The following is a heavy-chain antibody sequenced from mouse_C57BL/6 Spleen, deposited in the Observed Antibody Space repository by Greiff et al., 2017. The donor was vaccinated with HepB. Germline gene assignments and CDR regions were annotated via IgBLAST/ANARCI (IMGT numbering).Heavy chain of an antibody. CDR3: ARRGYGSSYAYYFDY. CDR2: ISSGGSYT. V-gene: IGHV5-6*01. D-gene: IGHD1-1*01. CDR1: GFTFSSYG. Sequence: EVQVVESGGDLVKPGGSLKLSCAASGFTFSSYGMSWVRQTPDKRLEWVATISSGGSYTYYPDSVKGRFTISRDNAKNTLYLQMSSLKSEDTAMYYCARRGYGSSYAYYFDYWGQGTTLTVSS. J-gene: IGHJ2*01.